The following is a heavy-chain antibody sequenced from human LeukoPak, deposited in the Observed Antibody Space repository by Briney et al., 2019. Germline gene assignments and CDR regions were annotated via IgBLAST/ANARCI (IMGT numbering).Heavy chain of an antibody. V-gene: IGHV4-31*03. Sequence: RPSETLSLTCTVSGGSISSGGYYWSWIRQHPGKGLEWIGYIYYSGSTYYNPSLKSRVTISVDTSKNQFSLKLSSVTAADTAVYYCARAVSIVPSDYGDAGWFDPWGQGTLVTVSS. J-gene: IGHJ5*02. CDR3: ARAVSIVPSDYGDAGWFDP. D-gene: IGHD4-17*01. CDR1: GGSISSGGYY. CDR2: IYYSGST.